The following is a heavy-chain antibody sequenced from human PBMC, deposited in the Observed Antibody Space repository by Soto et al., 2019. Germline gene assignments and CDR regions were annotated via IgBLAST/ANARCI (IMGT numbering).Heavy chain of an antibody. J-gene: IGHJ4*02. Sequence: QVQLVESGGGVVQPGRSLRLSCAASGFTFSSYAMHWVRQAPGKGLEWVAVISYDGSNKYYADSVKGRFTISRDNSKNTLYLQMNSLRAEDTAVYYCARSSKGHCSGGSCPNYFDYWGQGTLVTVSS. CDR1: GFTFSSYA. V-gene: IGHV3-30-3*01. D-gene: IGHD2-15*01. CDR2: ISYDGSNK. CDR3: ARSSKGHCSGGSCPNYFDY.